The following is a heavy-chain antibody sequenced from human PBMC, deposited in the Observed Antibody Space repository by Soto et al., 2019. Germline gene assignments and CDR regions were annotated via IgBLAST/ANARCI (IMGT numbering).Heavy chain of an antibody. J-gene: IGHJ5*02. CDR2: ISHLENT. CDR1: GASITYGGYS. D-gene: IGHD1-20*01. Sequence: KASETLSLTCTFSGASITYGGYSWSWIRQPPGKGLEWIGYISHLENTFYNPSFQSRLTLSIDRSKNQFSIKLASMTAADTAVYYCSRITRTGTGRGWCDPWGQGTLVTVSS. CDR3: SRITRTGTGRGWCDP. V-gene: IGHV4-30-2*01.